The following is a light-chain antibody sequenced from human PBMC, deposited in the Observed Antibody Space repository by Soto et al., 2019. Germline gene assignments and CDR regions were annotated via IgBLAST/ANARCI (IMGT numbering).Light chain of an antibody. CDR3: QQYNTWPLWT. CDR1: QSVSSN. V-gene: IGKV3-15*01. J-gene: IGKJ1*01. CDR2: GAS. Sequence: EIVMTQSPATLSVSPGERATLSCRASQSVSSNLAWYQQKPGQAPRLLIYGASTRATGIPARFSGSGSGTEFTLNISSLQSEDFAVYYCQQYNTWPLWTFGQGTMVEIK.